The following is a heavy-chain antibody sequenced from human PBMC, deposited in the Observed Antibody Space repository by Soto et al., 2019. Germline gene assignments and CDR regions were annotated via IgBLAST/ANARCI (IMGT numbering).Heavy chain of an antibody. CDR1: GYTFTSYY. CDR3: ARDDYDILTGYYTGNWLDP. Sequence: ASVKVSCKASGYTFTSYYMHWVRQAPGQGLEWMGIINPSGGSTSYAQKFQGRVTMTRDTSTSTVYMELSSLRSEDTAVYYCARDDYDILTGYYTGNWLDPWGQGTLVTVSS. CDR2: INPSGGST. D-gene: IGHD3-9*01. V-gene: IGHV1-46*03. J-gene: IGHJ5*02.